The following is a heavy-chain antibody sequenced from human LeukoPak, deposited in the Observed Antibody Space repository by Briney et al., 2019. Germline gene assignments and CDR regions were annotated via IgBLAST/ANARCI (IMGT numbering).Heavy chain of an antibody. CDR1: GFTFSSYA. J-gene: IGHJ4*02. Sequence: QSGGSLRLSCAASGFTFSSYAMHWVRQAPGKGLEWVAVISYDGSNKYYADSVKGRFTISRDNSKNTLYLQMNSLRAEDTAVYYCAKARSSWFFDSWGQGTLVTVSS. CDR3: AKARSSWFFDS. CDR2: ISYDGSNK. V-gene: IGHV3-30-3*01. D-gene: IGHD6-13*01.